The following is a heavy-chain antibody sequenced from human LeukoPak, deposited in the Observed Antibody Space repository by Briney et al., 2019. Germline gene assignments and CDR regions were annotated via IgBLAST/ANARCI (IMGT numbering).Heavy chain of an antibody. Sequence: PSETLSLTCTVSGGPISSSSYYWGWIRQPPGKGLEWIGSIYYSGSTYYNPSLKSRVTISVDTSKNQFSLKLSSVTAADTAVYYCARVGGNTAMVTTVDYWGQGTLVTVSS. V-gene: IGHV4-39*01. CDR2: IYYSGST. J-gene: IGHJ4*02. D-gene: IGHD5-18*01. CDR1: GGPISSSSYY. CDR3: ARVGGNTAMVTTVDY.